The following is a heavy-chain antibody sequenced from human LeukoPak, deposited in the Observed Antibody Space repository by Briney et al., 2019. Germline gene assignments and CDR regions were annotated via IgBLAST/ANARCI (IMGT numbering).Heavy chain of an antibody. CDR3: ARDLTWGAFDI. CDR1: GGSTSSYY. Sequence: PSETLSLTCTVSGGSTSSYYWSWIRQPPGKGLEWIGYIYYSGSTNYNPSLKSRVTISVDTSKNQFSLKLSSVTAADTAVYYCARDLTWGAFDIWGQGTMVTVSS. J-gene: IGHJ3*02. V-gene: IGHV4-59*01. CDR2: IYYSGST. D-gene: IGHD7-27*01.